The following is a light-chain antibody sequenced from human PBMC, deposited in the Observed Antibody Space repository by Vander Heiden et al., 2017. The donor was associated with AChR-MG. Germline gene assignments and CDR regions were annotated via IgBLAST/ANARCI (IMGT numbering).Light chain of an antibody. J-gene: IGKJ2*01. V-gene: IGKV2-28*01. CDR2: LGS. CDR3: MQALQTPYT. Sequence: DIVMNQSPLSLPVTPGEPAFISCRSSQSLLHSNGYNYLDWYLQKPGQSPQLLIYLGSNRASGVPDRFSGSGSGTDFTLKISRVEAEDVGVYYCMQALQTPYTFGQGTKLEIK. CDR1: QSLLHSNGYNY.